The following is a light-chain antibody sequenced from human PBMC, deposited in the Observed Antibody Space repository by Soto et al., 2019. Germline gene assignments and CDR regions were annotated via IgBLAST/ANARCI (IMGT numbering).Light chain of an antibody. CDR2: SAS. Sequence: ETVMTQSPATLSVSPGERATLSCRASQSVSSNLAWYQQKLGQAPRLLIYSASTRATDIPARFSGSGSGTEFTLTISSLQPEDFAVYYCQQYNDWPPQLTFGGGTKVEIK. CDR3: QQYNDWPPQLT. V-gene: IGKV3-15*01. J-gene: IGKJ4*01. CDR1: QSVSSN.